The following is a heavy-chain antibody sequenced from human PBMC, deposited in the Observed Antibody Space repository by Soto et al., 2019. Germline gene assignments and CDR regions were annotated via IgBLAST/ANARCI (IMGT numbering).Heavy chain of an antibody. CDR2: INPNSGGT. D-gene: IGHD2-2*02. V-gene: IGHV1-2*02. CDR1: GYTFTGYY. CDR3: ARPQLLYRGQFDP. Sequence: QVQLVQSGAEVKKPGASVKVSCKAPGYTFTGYYMHWVRQAPGQGLEWMGWINPNSGGTNYAQKFQGRVTMTRDTSISTDYMELSRLRSDDTAVYYCARPQLLYRGQFDPWGQGTLVTVSS. J-gene: IGHJ5*02.